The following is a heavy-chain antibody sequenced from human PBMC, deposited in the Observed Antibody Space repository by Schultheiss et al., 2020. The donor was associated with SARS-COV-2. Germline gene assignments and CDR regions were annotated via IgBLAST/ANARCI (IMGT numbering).Heavy chain of an antibody. CDR1: GFTFSSYA. D-gene: IGHD2-8*01. J-gene: IGHJ4*02. CDR3: TTDGGYCTNGVCYGGDDY. Sequence: GGSLRLSCAASGFTFSSYAMSWVRQAPGKGLEWVSGISWNSGSIGYADSVKGRFTISRDNAKNSLYLQMNSLKTEDTAVYYCTTDGGYCTNGVCYGGDDYWGQGTLVTVSS. CDR2: ISWNSGSI. V-gene: IGHV3-9*01.